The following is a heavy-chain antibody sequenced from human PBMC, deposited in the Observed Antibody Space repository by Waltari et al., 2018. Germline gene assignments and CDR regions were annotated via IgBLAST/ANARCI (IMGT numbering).Heavy chain of an antibody. CDR2: INHSGST. CDR3: ARGPQGFIAADYYYYYYMDV. J-gene: IGHJ6*03. CDR1: GGSFSGYY. Sequence: QVQLQQWGAGLLKPSETLSLTCAVYGGSFSGYYWSWIRQPPGKGLEWIGEINHSGSTNYNPSLKSRVTISVDTSKNQFSLKLSSVTAADTAVYYCARGPQGFIAADYYYYYYMDVWGKGTTVTVSS. V-gene: IGHV4-34*01. D-gene: IGHD6-13*01.